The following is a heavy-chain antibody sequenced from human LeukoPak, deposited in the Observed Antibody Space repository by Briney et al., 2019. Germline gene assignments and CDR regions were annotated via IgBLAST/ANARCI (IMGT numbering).Heavy chain of an antibody. V-gene: IGHV4-4*07. Sequence: SETLSLTCTVSGGSISSYYWSWIRQAPGKGLEWIGRIYGSRSTTYNPSLKSRVTMSVDTSKNQFSLKLTSVTAADTAVYYCARDSGTTGEVKFDPWGHGILVTVSS. CDR2: IYGSRST. CDR1: GGSISSYY. CDR3: ARDSGTTGEVKFDP. D-gene: IGHD3-10*01. J-gene: IGHJ5*02.